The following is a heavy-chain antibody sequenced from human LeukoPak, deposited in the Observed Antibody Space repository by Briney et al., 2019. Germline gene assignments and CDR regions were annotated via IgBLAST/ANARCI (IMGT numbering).Heavy chain of an antibody. V-gene: IGHV4-4*07. CDR1: GGSISSYY. J-gene: IGHJ5*02. D-gene: IGHD2-2*02. CDR2: IYTSGST. Sequence: SETLSLTCTVSGGSISSYYWSWIRQPAGKGLEWIGRIYTSGSTNYNPSLKSRVTMSVDTSKNQFSLKLSSVTAADTAVYYCARESDCSSTSCYNWVWFDPWGQGTLVTVSS. CDR3: ARESDCSSTSCYNWVWFDP.